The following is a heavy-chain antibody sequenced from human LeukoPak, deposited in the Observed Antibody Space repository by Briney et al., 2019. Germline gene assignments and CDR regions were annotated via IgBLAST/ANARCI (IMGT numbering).Heavy chain of an antibody. Sequence: ASVKVSCKASGYTFTSYYMHWVRQAPGQGLEWMGIINLSGGSTSYAQKFQGRVTMTRDTSTSTVYMELSSLRSEDTAVYYCASAGGGNPRYYYMDVWGKGTTVTVSS. D-gene: IGHD4-23*01. CDR3: ASAGGGNPRYYYMDV. CDR2: INLSGGST. V-gene: IGHV1-46*01. CDR1: GYTFTSYY. J-gene: IGHJ6*03.